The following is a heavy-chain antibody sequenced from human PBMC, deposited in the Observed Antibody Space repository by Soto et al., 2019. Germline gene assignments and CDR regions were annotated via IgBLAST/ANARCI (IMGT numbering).Heavy chain of an antibody. D-gene: IGHD5-18*01. Sequence: GGSLRLSCAASGFTSSSYAMSWVRQAPGKGLEWVSAISGSGGSTFYADSVKGRFTISRDNSKNTLYLQMNSLRAEDTAVYFCAKAGYSYGYGTTIPTDAFAIWGQGTMVTVSS. CDR3: AKAGYSYGYGTTIPTDAFAI. J-gene: IGHJ3*02. V-gene: IGHV3-23*01. CDR1: GFTSSSYA. CDR2: ISGSGGST.